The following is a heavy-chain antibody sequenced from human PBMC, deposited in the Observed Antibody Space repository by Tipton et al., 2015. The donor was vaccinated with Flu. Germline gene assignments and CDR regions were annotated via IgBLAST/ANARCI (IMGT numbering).Heavy chain of an antibody. CDR3: ARAAQSPWFDP. D-gene: IGHD5-24*01. Sequence: SLRLSCATSGFTFSDYYMSWIRQAPGKGLEWVSYISSSGSTIYYADSVKGRFTISRDNAKNSLYLQMNSLRAEDTAVYYCARAAQSPWFDPWGQGTLVTVSS. CDR2: ISSSGSTI. V-gene: IGHV3-11*01. J-gene: IGHJ5*02. CDR1: GFTFSDYY.